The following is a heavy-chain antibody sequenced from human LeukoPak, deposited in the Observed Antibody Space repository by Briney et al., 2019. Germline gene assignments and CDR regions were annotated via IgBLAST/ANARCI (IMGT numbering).Heavy chain of an antibody. V-gene: IGHV3-30*18. CDR1: GFTISSYG. CDR3: AKDQDSYGLDF. D-gene: IGHD5-18*01. Sequence: GGSLRLSCAASGFTISSYGMHWARQAPGKGLEWVAVTSYDGSHKNYADSVKGRFTISRDNSKNTLELQMSSLRAEDTAVYYCAKDQDSYGLDFWGQGTLVTVSS. J-gene: IGHJ4*02. CDR2: TSYDGSHK.